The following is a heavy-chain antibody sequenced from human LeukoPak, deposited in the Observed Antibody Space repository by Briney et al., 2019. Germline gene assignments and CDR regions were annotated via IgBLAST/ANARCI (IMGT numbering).Heavy chain of an antibody. CDR3: ARGRSYDFWSGYYTDHNWFDP. CDR2: MNPNSGNT. CDR1: GYTFTSYD. J-gene: IGHJ5*02. D-gene: IGHD3-3*01. Sequence: ASVKVSCKASGYTFTSYDINWVRQATGQGLEWMGWMNPNSGNTGYAQKFQGRVTITRNTSISTAYMELSSLRSEDTVVYYCARGRSYDFWSGYYTDHNWFDPWGQGTLVTVSS. V-gene: IGHV1-8*03.